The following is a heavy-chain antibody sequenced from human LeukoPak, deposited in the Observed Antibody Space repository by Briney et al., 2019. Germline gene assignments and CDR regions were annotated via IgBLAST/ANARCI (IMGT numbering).Heavy chain of an antibody. J-gene: IGHJ4*02. CDR2: INHSGST. CDR1: GGSFRGYY. CDR3: AHIAARPGKDDY. D-gene: IGHD6-6*01. Sequence: SETLSLTCAVYGGSFRGYYWSWIRQPPGKGLEWIGEINHSGSTNYNPSLKSRVTISVDTSKNQFSLKLSSVTAADTAVYYCAHIAARPGKDDYWGQGTLVTVSS. V-gene: IGHV4-34*01.